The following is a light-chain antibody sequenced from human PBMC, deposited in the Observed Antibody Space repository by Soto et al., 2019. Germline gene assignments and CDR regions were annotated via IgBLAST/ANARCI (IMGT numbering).Light chain of an antibody. CDR1: QSIINNY. J-gene: IGKJ2*01. Sequence: EVVLTQSPGTLSLSPGERVTLSCRASQSIINNYLAWYQQRPGQAPRLLIYGSSDRATGIPDRFSGSGSGTHFTLPISRLEPEDCAVYYCHQYGSSPPYTFGQGTKVEI. CDR3: HQYGSSPPYT. V-gene: IGKV3-20*01. CDR2: GSS.